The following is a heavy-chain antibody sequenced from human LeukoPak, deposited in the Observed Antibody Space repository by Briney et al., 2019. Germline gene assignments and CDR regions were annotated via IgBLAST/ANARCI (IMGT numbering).Heavy chain of an antibody. CDR3: AKWGDYDVLTGYYVSVY. Sequence: GASLRLSCAASGFTFSNYAMSWLPQAPRQGLEWVSATTDSSGNKYYADSVKARITISRETSRNTLFLQMNSMRAEDTAVYCWAKWGDYDVLTGYYVSVYWGQGTLVTVSS. V-gene: IGHV3-23*01. D-gene: IGHD3-9*01. J-gene: IGHJ4*02. CDR2: TTDSSGNK. CDR1: GFTFSNYA.